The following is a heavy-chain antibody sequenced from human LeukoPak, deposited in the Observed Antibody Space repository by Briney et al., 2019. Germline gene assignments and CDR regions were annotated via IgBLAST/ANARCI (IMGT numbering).Heavy chain of an antibody. D-gene: IGHD1-26*01. CDR1: GFTFDDYA. V-gene: IGHV3-9*01. Sequence: GGSLRLSCVASGFTFDDYAMHWVRQVPGKGLEWVAGITWNSGSIGYADSAKGRFTISRDNAKNSLYLQMNSLGVEDTAFYYCAKDIWFRRRGATGLDYWGQGTLVTVSS. CDR3: AKDIWFRRRGATGLDY. J-gene: IGHJ4*02. CDR2: ITWNSGSI.